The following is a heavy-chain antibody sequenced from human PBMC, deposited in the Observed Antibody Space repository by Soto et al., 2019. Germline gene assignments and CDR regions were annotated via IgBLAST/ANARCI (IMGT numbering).Heavy chain of an antibody. Sequence: QEQLVQSGGEVKKPGASVRVSCKASGYTFTKYGITWVRQAPGQGLEWMGWIGVYNGKTNYARKRQSRVIMTADTSASTAYMELRSLRSDDTAVYYCSRARYCTSPSCYNHYYYGMDIWGQGTTVSVSS. CDR1: GYTFTKYG. D-gene: IGHD2-2*02. J-gene: IGHJ6*02. CDR3: SRARYCTSPSCYNHYYYGMDI. CDR2: IGVYNGKT. V-gene: IGHV1-18*04.